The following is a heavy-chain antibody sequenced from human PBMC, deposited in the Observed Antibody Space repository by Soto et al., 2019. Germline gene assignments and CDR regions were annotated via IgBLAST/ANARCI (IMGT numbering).Heavy chain of an antibody. CDR3: ATLPPVSGSYYFDY. J-gene: IGHJ4*02. D-gene: IGHD1-26*01. CDR2: FDPEDGET. CDR1: GYTLTELS. V-gene: IGHV1-24*01. Sequence: WASVKVSCKVSGYTLTELSMHWVRQAPGKGLEWMGGFDPEDGETIYAQKFQGRVTMTEDTSTDTAYMELSSLRSEDTAVYYCATLPPVSGSYYFDYWGQGTLVTVSS.